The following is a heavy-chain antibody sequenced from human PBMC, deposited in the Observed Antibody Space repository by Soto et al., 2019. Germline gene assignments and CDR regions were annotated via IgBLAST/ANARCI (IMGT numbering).Heavy chain of an antibody. V-gene: IGHV1-69*13. Sequence: RASVKVSCKASGGTFSRYGINWVRQAPGHGLEWMGGIIPLFGTANYAQKFQGRVTITADESTSTAHMELRSLRSEDTAVYYCARDYGHDCSGGNCYFYFWGQGTLVTVSS. CDR2: IIPLFGTA. CDR1: GGTFSRYG. CDR3: ARDYGHDCSGGNCYFYF. J-gene: IGHJ4*02. D-gene: IGHD2-15*01.